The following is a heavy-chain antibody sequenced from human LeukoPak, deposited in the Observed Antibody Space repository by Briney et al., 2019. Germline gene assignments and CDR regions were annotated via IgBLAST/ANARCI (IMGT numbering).Heavy chain of an antibody. CDR2: ISGSGDST. Sequence: PGGSLRLSCAASGFTFSSYAMSWVRQAPGKGLEWVSAISGSGDSTYYADSVKGRFTISRDNAKNSLYLQMNSLRAEDTAVYYCVRDNPRQQGFAYWGQGTLVTVSS. D-gene: IGHD6-13*01. J-gene: IGHJ4*02. CDR3: VRDNPRQQGFAY. V-gene: IGHV3-23*01. CDR1: GFTFSSYA.